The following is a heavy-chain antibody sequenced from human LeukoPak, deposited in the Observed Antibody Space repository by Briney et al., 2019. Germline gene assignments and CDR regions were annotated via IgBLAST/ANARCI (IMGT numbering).Heavy chain of an antibody. Sequence: GGSLRPSCAASGFTFSSYAMSWVRQAPGKGLEWVSAISGIGGSTYYADSVKGRFTISRDNSKNTLSMQMNSLRAEDTAVYYCAKDRSYGSGSYWFWSDAFDIWGQGTMVTVSS. D-gene: IGHD3-10*01. V-gene: IGHV3-23*01. CDR1: GFTFSSYA. J-gene: IGHJ3*02. CDR2: ISGIGGST. CDR3: AKDRSYGSGSYWFWSDAFDI.